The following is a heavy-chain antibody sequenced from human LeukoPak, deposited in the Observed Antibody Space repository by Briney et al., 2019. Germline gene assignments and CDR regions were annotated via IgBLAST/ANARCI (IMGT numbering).Heavy chain of an antibody. CDR2: ISSSSSTI. D-gene: IGHD2-8*01. J-gene: IGHJ4*02. V-gene: IGHV3-48*01. Sequence: GGSLRLSCVASGFSFSSYSMNWVRQAPGKGLEWVSYISSSSSTIYYADSVKGRFTISRDNAKNSLYLQMNSLRVEDTAVYYCARDLGVYSRYYFDYWGQGTLVTASS. CDR3: ARDLGVYSRYYFDY. CDR1: GFSFSSYS.